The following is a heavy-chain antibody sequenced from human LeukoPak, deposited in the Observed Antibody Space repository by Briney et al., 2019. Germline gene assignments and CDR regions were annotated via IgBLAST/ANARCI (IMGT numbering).Heavy chain of an antibody. D-gene: IGHD3-10*01. CDR1: GDSVSSKSAT. Sequence: SQTLSLTCAISGDSVSSKSATWNWIRQSPSRGLEWLGRTYYTSKWYNDYAVSVKSRITINPDTSKNQFSLQLNSVTPEDTAEYYCAREGWFGEPPSHWFDPWGQGILVTVSS. V-gene: IGHV6-1*01. CDR3: AREGWFGEPPSHWFDP. J-gene: IGHJ5*02. CDR2: TYYTSKWYN.